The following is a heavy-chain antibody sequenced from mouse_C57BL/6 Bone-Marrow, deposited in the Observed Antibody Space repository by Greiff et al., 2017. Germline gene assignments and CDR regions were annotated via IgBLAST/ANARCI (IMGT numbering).Heavy chain of an antibody. Sequence: EVKLMESGGGLVKPGGSLKLSCAASGFTFSSYAMSWVRQTPEKRLEWVATISDGGSYTYYPDNVKGRFTISRDNAKNNLYLQMSHLKSEDTAMYYCAREEHYWGQGTLVTVSA. CDR3: AREEHY. J-gene: IGHJ3*01. V-gene: IGHV5-4*01. CDR1: GFTFSSYA. CDR2: ISDGGSYT.